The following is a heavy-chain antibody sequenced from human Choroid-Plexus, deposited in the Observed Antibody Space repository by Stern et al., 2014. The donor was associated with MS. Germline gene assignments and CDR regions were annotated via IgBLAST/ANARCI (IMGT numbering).Heavy chain of an antibody. D-gene: IGHD2-8*01. CDR2: VSYDGSNK. Sequence: QVQLVQPGGGVVQPGRPLRLSCAASGFTFGSCAMHWVRQAPGKGLEWVAGVSYDGSNKYYADSGKGRFTVSRDNSQNTLYMQMSSLRAEDTAVYYCAKDRQYLTYFFDHWGQGSLVTVSS. CDR1: GFTFGSCA. V-gene: IGHV3-30*18. CDR3: AKDRQYLTYFFDH. J-gene: IGHJ5*02.